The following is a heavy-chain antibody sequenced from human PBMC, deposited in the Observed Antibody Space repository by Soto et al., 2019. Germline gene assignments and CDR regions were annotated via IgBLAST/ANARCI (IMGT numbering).Heavy chain of an antibody. V-gene: IGHV3-30*03. Sequence: PGGSLRLSCAASGFTFSSYGMHWVRQAPGKGLEWVAVISYDGSNKYYADSVKGRFTISRDNSKNTLYLQMNSLRAEDTAVYYCATTYYYDGSGYYDPLALRDHWGQGTLVTVSS. CDR1: GFTFSSYG. D-gene: IGHD3-22*01. CDR3: ATTYYYDGSGYYDPLALRDH. J-gene: IGHJ4*02. CDR2: ISYDGSNK.